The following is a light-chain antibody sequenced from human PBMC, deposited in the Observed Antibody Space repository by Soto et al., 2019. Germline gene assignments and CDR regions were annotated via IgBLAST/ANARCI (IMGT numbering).Light chain of an antibody. Sequence: DLQLTQSPSFLSASVGDRVTITCRASQGISSYLAWYQQKPGKAPKXMIYTASTLQSGVPSRFSGSGSGTECTLTISSLQPEDFATYYCQQLNSYPITLGQGTRLEIK. CDR3: QQLNSYPIT. CDR1: QGISSY. V-gene: IGKV1-9*01. CDR2: TAS. J-gene: IGKJ5*01.